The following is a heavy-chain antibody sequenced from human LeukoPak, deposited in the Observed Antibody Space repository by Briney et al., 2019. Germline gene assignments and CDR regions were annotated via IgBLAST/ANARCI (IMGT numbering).Heavy chain of an antibody. CDR1: GYTFTGYY. V-gene: IGHV1-2*06. Sequence: ASVKVSRKASGYTFTGYYMHWARQAPGQGLEWMGRINPNSGGTNYAQKFQGRVTMTRDTSISTAYMELSRLRSDDTAVYYCAREGYSGYGGEKGFDYWGQGTLVTVSS. CDR2: INPNSGGT. J-gene: IGHJ4*02. CDR3: AREGYSGYGGEKGFDY. D-gene: IGHD5-12*01.